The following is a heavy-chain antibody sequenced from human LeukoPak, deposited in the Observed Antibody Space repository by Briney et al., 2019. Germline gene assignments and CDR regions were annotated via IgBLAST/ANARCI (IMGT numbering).Heavy chain of an antibody. J-gene: IGHJ2*01. CDR1: CGSINSYY. Sequence: KPSETLSLTCTVSCGSINSYYWSWIRQPPGKGLELIGDIYYSGSTNYNPSLKSRVTISVDTSKNQFSLKLSSVTAADTAVYYCARRGSGASLEYYFDLWGRGTLVTVSS. D-gene: IGHD1-14*01. V-gene: IGHV4-59*08. CDR3: ARRGSGASLEYYFDL. CDR2: IYYSGST.